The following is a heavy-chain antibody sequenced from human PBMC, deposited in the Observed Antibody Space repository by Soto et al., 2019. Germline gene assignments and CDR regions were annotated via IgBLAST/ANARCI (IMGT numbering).Heavy chain of an antibody. CDR1: GGSFSGYY. J-gene: IGHJ6*02. V-gene: IGHV4-34*01. CDR3: ARDDSKVGAPYYDGMDV. D-gene: IGHD1-26*01. CDR2: INHSGST. Sequence: SETLSLTCAVYGGSFSGYYWSWIRQPPGKGLEWIGEINHSGSTNYNPSLKSRVTISVDTSKNQFSLKLSSVTAADTAVYYCARDDSKVGAPYYDGMDVWSQGTTVTVSS.